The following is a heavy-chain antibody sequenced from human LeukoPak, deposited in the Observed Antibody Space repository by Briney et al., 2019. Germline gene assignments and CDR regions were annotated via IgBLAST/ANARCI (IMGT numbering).Heavy chain of an antibody. Sequence: SVKVSCKASGGTFSSYTISWVRQAPGQGLEWMGRIIPILGIANYAQKFQGRVTITADKSTSTAYMELSSLRSEDTAVYYCERLGEYCSSTSCYDYYYMDVWGKGTTVTVSS. V-gene: IGHV1-69*02. CDR3: ERLGEYCSSTSCYDYYYMDV. J-gene: IGHJ6*03. D-gene: IGHD2-2*01. CDR2: IIPILGIA. CDR1: GGTFSSYT.